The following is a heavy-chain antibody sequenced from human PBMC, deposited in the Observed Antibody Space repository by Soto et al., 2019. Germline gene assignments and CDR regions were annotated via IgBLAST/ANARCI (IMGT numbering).Heavy chain of an antibody. CDR1: GGSIISYY. Sequence: SEALPLTCTVSGGSIISYYWNWIRQPPGKGLEWIGYIYYSGSTNYNPSLKSRVTISVDTSKSQFSLKLTSVTAADTAVYYCARDKITGLFDYWGQGTLVTVSS. CDR3: ARDKITGLFDY. D-gene: IGHD3-10*01. CDR2: IYYSGST. V-gene: IGHV4-59*12. J-gene: IGHJ4*02.